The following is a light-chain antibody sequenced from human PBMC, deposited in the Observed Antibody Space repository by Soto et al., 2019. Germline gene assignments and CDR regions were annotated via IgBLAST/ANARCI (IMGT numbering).Light chain of an antibody. CDR3: QQYNDWQWT. CDR2: GAS. CDR1: QSIRSN. Sequence: IVMTHSPATLSVSPWERATLSCRASQSIRSNLAWYQQKPGQAPRLLIYGASTRATGLPARFRGSGSGTEFTLTISSLQSEDFAVYYCQQYNDWQWTFGLGTKVDIK. V-gene: IGKV3-15*01. J-gene: IGKJ1*01.